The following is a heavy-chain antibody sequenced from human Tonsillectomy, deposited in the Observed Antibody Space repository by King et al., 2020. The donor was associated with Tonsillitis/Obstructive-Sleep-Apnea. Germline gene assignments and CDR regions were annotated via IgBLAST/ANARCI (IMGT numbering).Heavy chain of an antibody. D-gene: IGHD2/OR15-2a*01. Sequence: VQLQESGPGLVKPSQTLSLTCTVSGGSTSRGGYFWSWIRQHPGKGLAWIGYIYSSGSTYYNPSLKSRVTISVDPSRNQFSLKLSSVTAADTAVYYCARAHTSYYFDYWGQGTLVTVSS. CDR1: GGSTSRGGYF. V-gene: IGHV4-31*03. J-gene: IGHJ4*02. CDR2: IYSSGST. CDR3: ARAHTSYYFDY.